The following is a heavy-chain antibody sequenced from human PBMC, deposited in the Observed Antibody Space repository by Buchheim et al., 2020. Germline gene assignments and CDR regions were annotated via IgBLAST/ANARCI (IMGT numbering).Heavy chain of an antibody. V-gene: IGHV1-69*01. CDR2: IIPIFGTA. Sequence: QVQLVQSGAEVKKPGSSVKVSCKASGGTFSSYAISWVRQAPGQGLEWMGGIIPIFGTANYAQKFQGRVTITADESTSTAYMELSSLRSEDTAVYYCARHHCSSTSCYLGGGYYYYMDVWGKGTT. CDR3: ARHHCSSTSCYLGGGYYYYMDV. CDR1: GGTFSSYA. D-gene: IGHD2-2*01. J-gene: IGHJ6*03.